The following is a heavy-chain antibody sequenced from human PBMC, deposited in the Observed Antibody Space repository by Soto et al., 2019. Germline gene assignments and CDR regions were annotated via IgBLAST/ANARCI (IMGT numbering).Heavy chain of an antibody. J-gene: IGHJ6*02. V-gene: IGHV1-18*04. CDR3: AREYLTIFGVVTPYYYYGMDV. CDR2: ISAYNGNT. D-gene: IGHD3-3*01. CDR1: GYTFTSYG. Sequence: ASVKVSCKASGYTFTSYGISWVRQAPGQGLEWMGWISAYNGNTNYAQKLQGRVTMTTDTSTSTAYMELRSLRSDDTAVYYCAREYLTIFGVVTPYYYYGMDVWGQGTTVTVSS.